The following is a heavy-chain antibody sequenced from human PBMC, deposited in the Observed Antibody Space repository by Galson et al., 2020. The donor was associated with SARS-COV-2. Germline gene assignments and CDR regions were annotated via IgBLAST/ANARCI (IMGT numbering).Heavy chain of an antibody. V-gene: IGHV3-30*04. D-gene: IGHD1-26*01. Sequence: GESLKISCAASGFTFSNYAMHWVRQAPGKGLEWVAVISYAGSSKEFADSVKGRFTISRDNSKNTLYLQMNSLRPDDTAVYFCARDSTVHGRQYYFDYWGQGARGTVSS. CDR1: GFTFSNYA. CDR3: ARDSTVHGRQYYFDY. J-gene: IGHJ4*02. CDR2: ISYAGSSK.